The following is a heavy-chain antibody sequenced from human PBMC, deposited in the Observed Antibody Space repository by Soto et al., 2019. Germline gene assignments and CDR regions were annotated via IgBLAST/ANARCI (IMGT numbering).Heavy chain of an antibody. CDR2: IFHDGTA. V-gene: IGHV4-4*02. D-gene: IGHD3-10*01. CDR1: GVSISSGNW. J-gene: IGHJ4*02. Sequence: SETLSLTCAVSGVSISSGNWWTWVRQSPQRGLEYIGEIFHDGTANYYPSFERRVAISVDTSKNQFSLKLTSVTAADTAIYFCARLVYDTRLNYMYFDFCGQGTLVTVYS. CDR3: ARLVYDTRLNYMYFDF.